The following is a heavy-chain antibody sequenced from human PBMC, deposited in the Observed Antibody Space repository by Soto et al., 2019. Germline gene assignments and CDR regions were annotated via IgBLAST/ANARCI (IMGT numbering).Heavy chain of an antibody. CDR1: GYTFTSYG. V-gene: IGHV1-18*01. CDR3: ARESSSSRHDY. Sequence: QVQLVQSGAEVKKPGASVKVSCKASGYTFTSYGISWVRQAPGQGLEWMGWISAYNGNTNYAQKLQGRVTMTTDTSTSTANMEPSSLRSADTAVDYWARESSSSRHDYWGQGTLVTVSS. D-gene: IGHD6-13*01. J-gene: IGHJ4*02. CDR2: ISAYNGNT.